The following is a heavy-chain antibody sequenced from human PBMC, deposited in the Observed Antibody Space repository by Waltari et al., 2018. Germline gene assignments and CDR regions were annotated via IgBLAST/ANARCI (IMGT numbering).Heavy chain of an antibody. CDR2: MFHSGKA. D-gene: IGHD3-16*01. V-gene: IGHV4-38-2*02. CDR1: GYSISSGYY. J-gene: IGHJ4*02. CDR3: ARDRSRAYGDFLDY. Sequence: QVQLQESGPGLVKPSETLSLTCAVSGYSISSGYYWGWIRQPPGKGLEWIGNMFHSGKAYYNPSLKSRVTILLDMSKNQFSLRLSSVTAADTAVYYCARDRSRAYGDFLDYWGQGNLVTVSS.